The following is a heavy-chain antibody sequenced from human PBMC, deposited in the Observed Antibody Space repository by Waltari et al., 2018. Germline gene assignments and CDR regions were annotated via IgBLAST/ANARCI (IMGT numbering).Heavy chain of an antibody. CDR1: GFNRRSFW. CDR3: ATSGWYCFDY. D-gene: IGHD6-19*01. J-gene: IGHJ4*02. Sequence: EVQLVESGGGLVQPGGAVRLDGDAAGFNRRSFWMNWVRTTKGKGLEWVAGIKEDGSEKYYADSVKGRFTISRDNAKNSLYLQMNSLRAEDTAVYYCATSGWYCFDYWGQGTLVTVSS. V-gene: IGHV3-7*01. CDR2: IKEDGSEK.